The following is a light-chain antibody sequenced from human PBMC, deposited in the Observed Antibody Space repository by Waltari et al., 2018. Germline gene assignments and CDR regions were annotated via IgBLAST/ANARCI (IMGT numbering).Light chain of an antibody. CDR1: SGHSSYA. CDR2: VNSDGSH. CDR3: QTWGTGIQV. J-gene: IGLJ2*01. V-gene: IGLV4-69*01. Sequence: QLVLTHSPSASASLGASVKLTCTLSSGHSSYAIAWHQQQPEKCPRYLMKVNSDGSHKQGDGIPDRFSGSSSGTGRYLTISSLQSEDEADYYCQTWGTGIQVFGGGTKLTVL.